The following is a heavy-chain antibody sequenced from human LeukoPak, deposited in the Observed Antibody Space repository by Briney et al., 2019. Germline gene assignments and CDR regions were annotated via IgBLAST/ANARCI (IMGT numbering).Heavy chain of an antibody. D-gene: IGHD3-16*01. CDR3: ARGGGGLAY. V-gene: IGHV1-2*02. J-gene: IGHJ4*02. Sequence: ASVKVSCKASGYTFTDYFIHWVRQAPGQGLEWVGWIIPNSGGTNFAQKFQDRVTMTRDTSISTAYMELNTLTSDDTAVYYCARGGGGLAYWGQGTLVTVSS. CDR1: GYTFTDYF. CDR2: IIPNSGGT.